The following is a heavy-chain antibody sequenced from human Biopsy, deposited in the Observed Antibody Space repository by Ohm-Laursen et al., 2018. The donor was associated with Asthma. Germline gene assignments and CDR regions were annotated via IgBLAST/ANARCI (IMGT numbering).Heavy chain of an antibody. CDR1: GFMFRSFG. Sequence: SLRLSCAASGFMFRSFGMHWVRQAPGKGLEWVAVISYDGNHKFYEDSVKGRFTISRDNSKNTLYLQTNSLRTEDTAVYYCAKRRGYSGHDNDYWGQGTLVIVSP. CDR3: AKRRGYSGHDNDY. J-gene: IGHJ4*02. CDR2: ISYDGNHK. D-gene: IGHD5-12*01. V-gene: IGHV3-30*18.